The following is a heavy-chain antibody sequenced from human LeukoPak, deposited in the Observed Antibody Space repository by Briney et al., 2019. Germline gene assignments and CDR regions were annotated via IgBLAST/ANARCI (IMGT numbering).Heavy chain of an antibody. D-gene: IGHD3-10*01. J-gene: IGHJ4*02. CDR3: ARGGYYGSGSYFFDY. CDR1: GGSISSSNW. CDR2: IYHSGST. Sequence: PSGTLSLTCAVSGGSISSSNWWSWVRQPPGKGLEWIGEIYHSGSTNYNPSLKSRVTISVDKSKNQFSLKLSSVTAADTAVYYCARGGYYGSGSYFFDYWGQGTLVTVSS. V-gene: IGHV4-4*02.